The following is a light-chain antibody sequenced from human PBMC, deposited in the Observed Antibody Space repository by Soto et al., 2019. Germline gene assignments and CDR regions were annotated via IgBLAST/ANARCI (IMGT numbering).Light chain of an antibody. CDR1: SGDIGAYNY. Sequence: QSALTQSPSASASPGQSVTISCTGSSGDIGAYNYVSWFQQHPGKAPKLMIYEVINRPSGVSNRFSGSKSGNTASLTISGLQTEDEAEYYCSSYTNSITVVFGTGTKLTVL. J-gene: IGLJ1*01. CDR3: SSYTNSITVV. V-gene: IGLV2-14*01. CDR2: EVI.